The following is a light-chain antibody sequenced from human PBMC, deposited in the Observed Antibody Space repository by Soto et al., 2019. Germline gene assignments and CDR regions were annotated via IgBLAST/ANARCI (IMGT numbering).Light chain of an antibody. CDR1: SSDVGGYNY. CDR2: DVS. J-gene: IGLJ1*01. V-gene: IGLV2-11*01. Sequence: QSVLTQPRSVSGSPGQSVTISCTGTSSDVGGYNYVSWYQLHPGKAPKLMIYDVSKRPSGVPDRFSGSKSGNTASLTISGLQAEDEADYYCCSYAGSYTLYVFGTGTKGTVL. CDR3: CSYAGSYTLYV.